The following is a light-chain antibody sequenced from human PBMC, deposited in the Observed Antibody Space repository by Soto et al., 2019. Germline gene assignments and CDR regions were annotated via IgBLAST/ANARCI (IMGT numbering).Light chain of an antibody. V-gene: IGLV2-23*02. CDR3: CSYAGGSTWV. CDR1: RIDVGSYNL. CDR2: EVS. Sequence: QSALTQPASVSGSPGRSIPSSGTGTRIDVGSYNLFSWYQQHPGKAPKLIIYEVSKWPSGVSNRFSGSKSGNTASLTISGLQAEDEADYYCCSYAGGSTWVFGGGTKLTVL. J-gene: IGLJ3*02.